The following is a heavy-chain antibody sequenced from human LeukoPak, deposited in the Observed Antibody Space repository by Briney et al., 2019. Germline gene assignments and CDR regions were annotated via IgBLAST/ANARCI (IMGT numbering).Heavy chain of an antibody. Sequence: GGSLRLSCAASGFTFSSYAMHWVRQAPGKGLEWVAVISYDGSNKYYADSVKGRFTISRDNSKNTLYLQMNSLRAEDTAVYYCARDLVGIVNNAFDIWGQGTMVTVSS. CDR1: GFTFSSYA. J-gene: IGHJ3*02. CDR3: ARDLVGIVNNAFDI. CDR2: ISYDGSNK. D-gene: IGHD3-22*01. V-gene: IGHV3-30-3*01.